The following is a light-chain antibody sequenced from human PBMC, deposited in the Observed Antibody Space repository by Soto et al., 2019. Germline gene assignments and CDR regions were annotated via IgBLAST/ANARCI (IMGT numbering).Light chain of an antibody. Sequence: ELVLTQSPGTLSLSPGERATLSCRSSQSVRSNHLAWYQQKPGQAPRLLIYDASSRATGIPDRFSGSGSGTDFTLSIRRLEPEDFAVYYCQQYGSAPRTFGRGTQLEI. CDR2: DAS. CDR3: QQYGSAPRT. J-gene: IGKJ2*01. CDR1: QSVRSNH. V-gene: IGKV3-20*01.